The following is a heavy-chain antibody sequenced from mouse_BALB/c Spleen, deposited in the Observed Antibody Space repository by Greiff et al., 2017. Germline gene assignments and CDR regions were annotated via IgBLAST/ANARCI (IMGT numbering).Heavy chain of an antibody. CDR3: ARRDNYGGAMDY. D-gene: IGHD1-1*01. CDR2: INPYNGAT. J-gene: IGHJ4*01. V-gene: IGHV1-31*01. CDR1: GYSFTGYY. Sequence: VQLQQSGPELVKPGASVKISCKASGYSFTGYYMHWVKQSHVKSLEWIGRINPYNGATSYNQNFKDKASLTVDKSSSSAYMKLHSLTSEDSAVYYCARRDNYGGAMDYWGQGTSVTVSS.